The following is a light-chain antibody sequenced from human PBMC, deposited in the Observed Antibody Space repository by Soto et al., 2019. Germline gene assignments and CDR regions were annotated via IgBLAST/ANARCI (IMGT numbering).Light chain of an antibody. CDR2: WAS. CDR1: QSISYSSINKNY. Sequence: DIVMTQSPDSLALSLGERATIHCKSSQSISYSSINKNYLAWYKQRPGQPPKVLFYWASTRQSGVPDRLSASGSGTDFTLTITSLQEEDVEVYYCQQYFSSPLTFGGGTKVDIK. J-gene: IGKJ4*01. CDR3: QQYFSSPLT. V-gene: IGKV4-1*01.